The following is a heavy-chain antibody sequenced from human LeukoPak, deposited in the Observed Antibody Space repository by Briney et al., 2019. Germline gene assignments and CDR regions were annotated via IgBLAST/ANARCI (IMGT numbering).Heavy chain of an antibody. V-gene: IGHV1-69*06. D-gene: IGHD3-3*01. CDR3: ARGKLLRFLEWLSPRGYYFDY. J-gene: IGHJ4*02. CDR2: IIPIFGTA. CDR1: GGTFSSYA. Sequence: GASVKVSCKASGGTFSSYAISWVRQAPGQGLEWMGGIIPIFGTANYAQKFQGRVTITADKSTSTAYMELSSLRSEDTAVYYCARGKLLRFLEWLSPRGYYFDYWGQGTLVTVSS.